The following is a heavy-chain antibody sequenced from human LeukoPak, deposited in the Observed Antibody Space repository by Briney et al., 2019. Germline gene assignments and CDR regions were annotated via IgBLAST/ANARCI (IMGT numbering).Heavy chain of an antibody. V-gene: IGHV3-33*08. CDR2: VWSKGDNT. CDR1: GFTVSSNY. J-gene: IGHJ6*02. CDR3: ARDGQSLAPYAMDV. Sequence: PGGSLRLSCAASGFTVSSNYMSWVRQAPGRGLEWVAQVWSKGDNTYYGDSMKGRFTISRDNSKNTAYLQMNNLRDEDTAVYYCARDGQSLAPYAMDVWGQGTTVIVSS.